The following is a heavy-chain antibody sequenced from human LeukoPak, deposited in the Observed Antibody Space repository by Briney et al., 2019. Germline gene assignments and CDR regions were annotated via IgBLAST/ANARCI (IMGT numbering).Heavy chain of an antibody. CDR3: ASEEGACDWLWAPGY. Sequence: ASVKVSCKASGYTFTGYYMHWVRQAPGQGLEWMGWINPNSGGTNYAQKFQGRVTMTRDTSISTAYMELSRLRSDDTAVYYCASEEGACDWLWAPGYWGQGTLVTVSS. D-gene: IGHD3-9*01. CDR2: INPNSGGT. V-gene: IGHV1-2*02. J-gene: IGHJ4*02. CDR1: GYTFTGYY.